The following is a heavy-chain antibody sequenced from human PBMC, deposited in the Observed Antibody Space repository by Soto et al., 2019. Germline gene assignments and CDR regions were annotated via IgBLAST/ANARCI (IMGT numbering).Heavy chain of an antibody. Sequence: ASVKVSCKASGYTFTSYYIHWVRQAPGQGLEWMGIINPSGGSTTYAQKFQGRVTMTRDTSISTAYMELSRLRSDDTAVYYCARAKVAAAWYNLFDPWGQGTLVTVSS. CDR2: INPSGGST. J-gene: IGHJ5*02. V-gene: IGHV1-46*01. CDR3: ARAKVAAAWYNLFDP. D-gene: IGHD6-13*01. CDR1: GYTFTSYY.